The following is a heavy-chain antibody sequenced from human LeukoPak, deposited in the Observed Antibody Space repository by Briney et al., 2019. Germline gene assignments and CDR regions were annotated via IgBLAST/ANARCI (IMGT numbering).Heavy chain of an antibody. CDR2: INPRNGDT. D-gene: IGHD2-2*01. CDR3: AGEMPATYYLDY. CDR1: GYTFTGYY. Sequence: ASVKVSCKASGYTFTGYYMHWVRQAPGQGLEWMGIINPRNGDTIYTQKFQGRVTMTRDTSTSTVYMDLSSLKSEDTAVYYCAGEMPATYYLDYWGQGSLVTVSS. J-gene: IGHJ4*02. V-gene: IGHV1-46*01.